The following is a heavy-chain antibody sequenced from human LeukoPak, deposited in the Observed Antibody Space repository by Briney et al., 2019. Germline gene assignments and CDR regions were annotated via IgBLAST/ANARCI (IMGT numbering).Heavy chain of an antibody. D-gene: IGHD6-13*01. J-gene: IGHJ4*02. CDR2: IRYDGSNK. Sequence: PGGSLRLSCAASGFTFSSYGMHWVRQAPGKGLEWVAFIRYDGSNKYYADSVKGRFTISRGNSKNTLYLQMNSLRAEDTAVYYCAKDLRVPAAGTKVDYWGQGTLVTVSS. V-gene: IGHV3-30*02. CDR1: GFTFSSYG. CDR3: AKDLRVPAAGTKVDY.